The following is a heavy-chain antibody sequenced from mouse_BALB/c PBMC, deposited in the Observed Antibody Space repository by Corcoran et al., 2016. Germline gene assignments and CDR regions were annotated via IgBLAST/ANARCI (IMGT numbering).Heavy chain of an antibody. CDR3: AREPYAMDY. J-gene: IGHJ4*01. D-gene: IGHD6-1*01. Sequence: QIQLVQSGPALKKPGETVKISCKASGYTFTNYGMNWVKQAPGKGLKWMGWINPYTGEPTYADDFKGRFAFSLETSASTAYLQINNLKNEDTATYFCAREPYAMDYCGQGTSVTVSS. CDR2: INPYTGEP. CDR1: GYTFTNYG. V-gene: IGHV9-3-1*01.